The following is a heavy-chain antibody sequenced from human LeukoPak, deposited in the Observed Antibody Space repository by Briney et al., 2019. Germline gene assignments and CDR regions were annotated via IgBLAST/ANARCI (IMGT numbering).Heavy chain of an antibody. CDR3: ARVKRYCGGDCSDAFDI. CDR1: GGSISSGGYY. J-gene: IGHJ3*02. V-gene: IGHV4-31*03. D-gene: IGHD2-21*02. Sequence: SSETLSLTCTVSGGSISSGGYYWSWIRQHPGKGLEWIGYIYYSGSTYYNPSRKSRVTISVDTSKNQFSLKLSSVTAADTAVYYCARVKRYCGGDCSDAFDIWGQGTMVTVSS. CDR2: IYYSGST.